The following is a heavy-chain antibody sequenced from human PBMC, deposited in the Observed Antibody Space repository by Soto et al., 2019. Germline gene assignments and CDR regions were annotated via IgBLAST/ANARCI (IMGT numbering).Heavy chain of an antibody. Sequence: EVQLVESGGGLVQPGGSLRLSCAASGFTFSSDSMNWVRHAPGKGLDWVSYISSSSSTIYYADSVKGRCTISRDHAKNSLYLQMNSLRAEDTAVYYCARDLTRTSGWDYWGQGTLVTVSS. CDR3: ARDLTRTSGWDY. CDR1: GFTFSSDS. D-gene: IGHD6-19*01. V-gene: IGHV3-48*01. J-gene: IGHJ4*02. CDR2: ISSSSSTI.